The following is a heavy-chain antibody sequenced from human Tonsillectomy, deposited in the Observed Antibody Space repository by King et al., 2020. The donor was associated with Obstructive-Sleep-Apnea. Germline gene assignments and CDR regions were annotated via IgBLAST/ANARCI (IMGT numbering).Heavy chain of an antibody. Sequence: VQLVESGGGVVQPGRSLRLSCAASGFTFSSYAMHWVRQAPGKGLEWVAVISYDGSKKYYADSVKGRFTISRDNSKNTLYLQMNSLRAEDTAVYYCAGNGCGGDCYMNWFDPWGQGTLVTVSS. CDR1: GFTFSSYA. CDR3: AGNGCGGDCYMNWFDP. J-gene: IGHJ5*02. V-gene: IGHV3-30-3*01. CDR2: ISYDGSKK. D-gene: IGHD2-21*02.